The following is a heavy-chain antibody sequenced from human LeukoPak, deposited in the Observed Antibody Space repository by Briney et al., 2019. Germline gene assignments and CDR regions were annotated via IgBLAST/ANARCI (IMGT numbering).Heavy chain of an antibody. CDR3: ARLTTYYDFWSGYSYYYYXMDV. V-gene: IGHV4-59*08. D-gene: IGHD3-3*01. Sequence: PSETLSLTCTVSGGYMSSYYWSWIRQPPGKGLEWIGYIYNSGSTNYNPSLKSRVTISVDTSKNQFSLKLSSVTAADTAVYYCARLTTYYDFWSGYSYYYYXMDVW. CDR2: IYNSGST. CDR1: GGYMSSYY. J-gene: IGHJ6*03.